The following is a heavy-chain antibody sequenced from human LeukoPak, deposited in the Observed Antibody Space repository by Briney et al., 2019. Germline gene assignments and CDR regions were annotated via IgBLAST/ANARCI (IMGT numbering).Heavy chain of an antibody. CDR2: IKQDGSEK. CDR1: GFTFSSYW. J-gene: IGHJ3*02. D-gene: IGHD4-17*01. CDR3: ARDVSTVTRSLDI. V-gene: IGHV3-7*01. Sequence: PGGSLRLSCAASGFTFSSYWMSWVRQAPGKGLEWVANIKQDGSEKYYVDSVKGRFTISRDNAKNSLYLQMNSLRAEDTAVYYCARDVSTVTRSLDIWGQGTMVTVSS.